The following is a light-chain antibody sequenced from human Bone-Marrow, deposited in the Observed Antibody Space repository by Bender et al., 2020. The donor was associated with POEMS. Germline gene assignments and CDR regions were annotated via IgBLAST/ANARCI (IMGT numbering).Light chain of an antibody. V-gene: IGLV2-11*01. Sequence: QSVLTQPPSVSGTPGQRVTISCTGTISDIGYSDHVSWYQQRPGKAPELMIFDVNKRPSGVPDRFSGSKSGNTASLAITGLQSDDEAIYFCVAWDASLNGWVFGGGTKLTVL. CDR2: DVN. CDR1: ISDIGYSDH. J-gene: IGLJ3*02. CDR3: VAWDASLNGWV.